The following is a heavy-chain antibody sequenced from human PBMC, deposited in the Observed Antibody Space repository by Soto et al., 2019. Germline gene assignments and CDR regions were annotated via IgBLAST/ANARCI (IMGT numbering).Heavy chain of an antibody. D-gene: IGHD6-13*01. CDR1: GYTFTGYY. CDR3: AREKSIAAAGTRDYYYYGMDV. CDR2: INPNSGGT. V-gene: IGHV1-2*04. Sequence: ASVKVSCKASGYTFTGYYMHWVRQAPGQGLEWMGWINPNSGGTNYAQKFQGWVTMTRDTSISTAYMELSRLRSDDTAVYYCAREKSIAAAGTRDYYYYGMDVWAQRTTVTVSS. J-gene: IGHJ6*02.